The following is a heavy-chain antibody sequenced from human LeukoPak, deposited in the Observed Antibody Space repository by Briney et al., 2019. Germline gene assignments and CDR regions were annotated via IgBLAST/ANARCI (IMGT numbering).Heavy chain of an antibody. Sequence: NPSETLSLTCTVSGGSIISLSYYWGWIRQPPGKGLEWIGSIYYSGNTYYNASLKSQVSISIDTSKNQFSLRLTSVTAADTAVYYCARQTGSGLFILPGGQGTLVTVSS. J-gene: IGHJ4*02. CDR1: GGSIISLSYY. CDR2: IYYSGNT. V-gene: IGHV4-39*01. CDR3: ARQTGSGLFILP. D-gene: IGHD3/OR15-3a*01.